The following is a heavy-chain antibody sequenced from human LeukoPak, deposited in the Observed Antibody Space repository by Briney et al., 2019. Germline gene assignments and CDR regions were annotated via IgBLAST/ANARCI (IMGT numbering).Heavy chain of an antibody. CDR2: ISGSGGTT. CDR3: AKVRVPAVIRAALDV. Sequence: GGSLRLSCAASGFTFSSYAMNWVRQAPGKGLEWVSVISGSGGTTFYADSVKGRFTISRDNSKNTLYLQMNSLRTEDTAVYYCAKVRVPAVIRAALDVWGQGTMVTVSS. CDR1: GFTFSSYA. J-gene: IGHJ3*01. D-gene: IGHD2-2*02. V-gene: IGHV3-23*01.